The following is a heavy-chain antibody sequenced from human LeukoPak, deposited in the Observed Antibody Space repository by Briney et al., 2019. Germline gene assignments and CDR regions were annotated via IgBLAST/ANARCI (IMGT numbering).Heavy chain of an antibody. CDR2: FDPEDGET. D-gene: IGHD6-13*01. V-gene: IGHV1-24*01. CDR1: GYTLTELS. Sequence: ASVKVSCKVSGYTLTELSMHWVRQAPGKGLEWMGGFDPEDGETIYAQKFQGRVTMTEDTSTDTAYMELSSLRSEDTAVYYCASLTTVQTYSSSWAPSHWGQGTLVTVSS. CDR3: ASLTTVQTYSSSWAPSH. J-gene: IGHJ4*02.